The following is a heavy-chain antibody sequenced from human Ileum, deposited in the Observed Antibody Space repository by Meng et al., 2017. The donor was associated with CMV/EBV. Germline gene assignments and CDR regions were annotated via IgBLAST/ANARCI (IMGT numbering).Heavy chain of an antibody. CDR2: IGTAGDT. CDR3: ARRDYYYGMDV. J-gene: IGHJ6*02. CDR1: GFTFSSYD. Sequence: GESLKISCAASGFTFSSYDMHWVRQATGKGLEWVSAIGTAGDTYYPGSVKGRFTISRENAKNSLYLQMNSLRAGDTAVYYCARRDYYYGMDVWGQGTTVTVSS. V-gene: IGHV3-13*01.